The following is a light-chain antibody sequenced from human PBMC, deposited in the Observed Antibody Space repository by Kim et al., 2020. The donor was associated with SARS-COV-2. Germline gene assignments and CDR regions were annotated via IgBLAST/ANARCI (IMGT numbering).Light chain of an antibody. CDR2: DAS. Sequence: LSPGERVTRSCRASQSVSSYLAWYQQKPGQAPRLLIYDASSRATGIPARFSGSGSGTDFTLTISSLEPEDFAVYYCQQRSNWPLTFGGGTKVDIK. CDR1: QSVSSY. V-gene: IGKV3-11*01. CDR3: QQRSNWPLT. J-gene: IGKJ4*01.